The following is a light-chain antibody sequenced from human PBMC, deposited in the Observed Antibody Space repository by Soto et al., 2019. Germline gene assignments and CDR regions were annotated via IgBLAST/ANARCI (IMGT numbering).Light chain of an antibody. CDR3: ASHTSSSIRV. CDR2: EVS. J-gene: IGLJ1*01. V-gene: IGLV2-14*03. Sequence: QSALTQPASVSGSPGQSITISCTGTSSDVGAYDFVSWYQQHPDKAPKLLIYEVSYRPSGVSTRFSGSKSVNTATLTISGLQAEDEADYYCASHTSSSIRVFGAGTKLTVL. CDR1: SSDVGAYDF.